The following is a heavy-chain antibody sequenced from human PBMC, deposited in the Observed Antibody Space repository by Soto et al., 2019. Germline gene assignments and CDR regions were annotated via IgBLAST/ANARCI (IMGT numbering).Heavy chain of an antibody. D-gene: IGHD4-17*01. CDR3: AKDMKWGGMTTIHYFDS. J-gene: IGHJ4*02. Sequence: SETLSLTCTVSGGSLTSYYWSWIRQPPGKGLEWIGFVYYTGIARYNPSLKGRFTISRDNAKSSLFLQMNSLRPDDTALYYCAKDMKWGGMTTIHYFDSWGQGTLVTVSS. V-gene: IGHV4-59*01. CDR1: GGSLTSYY. CDR2: VYYTGIA.